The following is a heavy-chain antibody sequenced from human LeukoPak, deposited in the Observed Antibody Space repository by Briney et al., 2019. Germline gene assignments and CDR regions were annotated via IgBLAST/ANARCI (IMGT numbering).Heavy chain of an antibody. CDR1: GYTFTGYD. V-gene: IGHV1-2*02. CDR3: ARGSRWFGELHGKANY. D-gene: IGHD3-10*01. J-gene: IGHJ4*02. CDR2: INPNSGGT. Sequence: ASVKVSCKASGYTFTGYDMHWVRQAPGQGLEWMGWINPNSGGTNYAQKFQGRVTMTRDTSISTAYMELSRLRSDDTAVYYCARGSRWFGELHGKANYWGQGTLVTVSS.